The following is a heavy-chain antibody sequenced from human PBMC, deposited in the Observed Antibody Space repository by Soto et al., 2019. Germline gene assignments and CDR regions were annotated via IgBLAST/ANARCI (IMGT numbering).Heavy chain of an antibody. CDR2: ISAYNGNT. Sequence: ASVKVSCKASGYTFTTYAFNWVRQAPGQGLEWMGWISAYNGNTKYAQKFQGRVTMTTDTSTSTVFMELRSLRSDDTALYYCARDQTLLDYWGQGTRVTVSS. J-gene: IGHJ4*02. V-gene: IGHV1-18*01. CDR3: ARDQTLLDY. D-gene: IGHD2-21*01. CDR1: GYTFTTYA.